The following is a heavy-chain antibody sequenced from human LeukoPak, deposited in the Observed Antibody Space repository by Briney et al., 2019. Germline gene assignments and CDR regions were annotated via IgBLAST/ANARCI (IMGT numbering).Heavy chain of an antibody. D-gene: IGHD6-6*01. J-gene: IGHJ4*02. V-gene: IGHV3-30*03. CDR2: ISNDGSRK. CDR1: GFTFSSYS. CDR3: ARGAARPQELDY. Sequence: GGSLRLSCAASGFTFSSYSMNWVRQAPGKGLEWVAIISNDGSRKYYAHSVEGRFTISRDNSKNTLYLQMDSLRSEDTAMYYCARGAARPQELDYWGQGTLVTVSS.